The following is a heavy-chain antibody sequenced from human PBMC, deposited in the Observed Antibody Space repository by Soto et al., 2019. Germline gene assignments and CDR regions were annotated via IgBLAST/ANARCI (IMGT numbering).Heavy chain of an antibody. J-gene: IGHJ4*02. V-gene: IGHV4-30-4*01. Sequence: PSETLSLTCTVSGGSISSGDYYWSWIRQPPGKGLEWIGYIYYSGSTYYNPSLKSRVTISVDTSKNQFSLKLSSVTAADTAVYYCARDRPDLYRIAAAGRFDYWGQGTLVTVSS. CDR3: ARDRPDLYRIAAAGRFDY. CDR2: IYYSGST. CDR1: GGSISSGDYY. D-gene: IGHD6-13*01.